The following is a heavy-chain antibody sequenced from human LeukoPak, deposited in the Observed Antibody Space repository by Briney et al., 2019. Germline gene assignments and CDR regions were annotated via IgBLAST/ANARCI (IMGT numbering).Heavy chain of an antibody. D-gene: IGHD5-18*01. Sequence: GASVKVSCKASGYTFTSYGISWVRQAPGQGLEWMGWISAYNGNTNYAQKLQGRVTMTTDTSTSTAYMELRSLRSDDTAVYYCARDEDTAMVTWDYYYYCGMDVWGQGTTVTVSS. V-gene: IGHV1-18*01. CDR3: ARDEDTAMVTWDYYYYCGMDV. CDR2: ISAYNGNT. CDR1: GYTFTSYG. J-gene: IGHJ6*02.